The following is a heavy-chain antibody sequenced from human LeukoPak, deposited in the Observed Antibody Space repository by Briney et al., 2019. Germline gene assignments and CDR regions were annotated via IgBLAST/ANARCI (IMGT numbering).Heavy chain of an antibody. V-gene: IGHV1-18*01. Sequence: ASVKVSCKASGYTFTSYGISWVRQAPGQGLEWMGWISAYNGNTNYAQKLQGRVTMTTDTSTSTAYMELRSLRSDDAAVYYCARDPPVVVPAATSDYWGQGTLVTVSS. CDR3: ARDPPVVVPAATSDY. D-gene: IGHD2-2*01. CDR1: GYTFTSYG. CDR2: ISAYNGNT. J-gene: IGHJ4*02.